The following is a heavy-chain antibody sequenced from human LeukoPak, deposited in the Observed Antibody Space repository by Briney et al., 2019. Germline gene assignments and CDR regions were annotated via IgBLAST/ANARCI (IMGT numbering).Heavy chain of an antibody. V-gene: IGHV3-11*06. J-gene: IGHJ4*02. Sequence: GGSLRLSCAVSGFTFNDYYMSWIRQAPGKGLEWVSFISGSSSDTNYADSVKGRFTISRDNAKNSLYLEMNSLRAEDTAVYYCARDISAPGDLLYFDHWGQGTLVTVFS. CDR3: ARDISAPGDLLYFDH. CDR1: GFTFNDYY. D-gene: IGHD2-21*02. CDR2: ISGSSSDT.